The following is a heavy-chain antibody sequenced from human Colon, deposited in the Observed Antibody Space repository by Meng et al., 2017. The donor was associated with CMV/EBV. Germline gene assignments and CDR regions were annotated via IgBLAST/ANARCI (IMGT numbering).Heavy chain of an antibody. Sequence: ASVQVSCKASGYTFTSYGISWVRQAPGQGLEWMGWISAYNGNTNYAQKLQGRVTMTTDTSTSTAYMELRSLRSDDTAVYYFSRERGGGRGAHRWFDYWGQGTLVTVSS. D-gene: IGHD1-26*01. V-gene: IGHV1-18*01. CDR3: SRERGGGRGAHRWFDY. J-gene: IGHJ4*02. CDR1: GYTFTSYG. CDR2: ISAYNGNT.